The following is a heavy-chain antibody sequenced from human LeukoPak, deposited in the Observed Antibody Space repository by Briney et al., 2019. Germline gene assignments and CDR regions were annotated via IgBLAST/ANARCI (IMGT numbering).Heavy chain of an antibody. D-gene: IGHD5-12*01. J-gene: IGHJ4*02. CDR3: AKSKFLSLRSSYFDY. CDR2: ISWNSGSI. Sequence: GGSLRLSCAASGFTFDDYAMHWVRQAPGKGLEWVSGISWNSGSIGYADSVKGRLTISRDNAKNSLYLQMNSLRAEDTALYYCAKSKFLSLRSSYFDYWGQGTLVTVSS. CDR1: GFTFDDYA. V-gene: IGHV3-9*01.